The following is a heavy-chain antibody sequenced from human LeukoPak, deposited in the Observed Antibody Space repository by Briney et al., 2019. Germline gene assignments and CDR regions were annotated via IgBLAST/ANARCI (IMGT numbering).Heavy chain of an antibody. V-gene: IGHV3-33*08. J-gene: IGHJ4*02. CDR2: IWCDGSNK. CDR1: GFIFSSYG. Sequence: PGVSLRLSCVVSGFIFSSYGMHWVRQSPGKGLEWVAVIWCDGSNKYYADSVKGRFTISIDNSKNTLYMKMNSLRAEDTAVYDCVGSTFDYWGQGTLVTVSS. D-gene: IGHD2-2*01. CDR3: VGSTFDY.